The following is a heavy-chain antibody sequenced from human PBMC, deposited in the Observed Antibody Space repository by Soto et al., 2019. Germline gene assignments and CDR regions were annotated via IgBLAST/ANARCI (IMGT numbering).Heavy chain of an antibody. D-gene: IGHD5-12*01. CDR2: IYYSGST. CDR3: ARMRGSGYDSYYFDY. CDR1: GGSISSSSYY. V-gene: IGHV4-39*01. J-gene: IGHJ4*02. Sequence: PSETLSLTCTVSGGSISSSSYYWGWIRQPPGKGLEWIGSIYYSGSTYYNPSLKSRVTISVDTSKNQFSLKLSSVTAADTAVYYCARMRGSGYDSYYFDYWGQGTLVTVSS.